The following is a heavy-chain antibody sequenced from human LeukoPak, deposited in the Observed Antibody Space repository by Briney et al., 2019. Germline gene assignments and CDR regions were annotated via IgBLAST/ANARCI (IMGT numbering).Heavy chain of an antibody. CDR1: GGTFSSYA. Sequence: SVKVSCKASGGTFSSYAISWVRQAPGQGLEWMGGIIPIFGTANYAQKFQGRVTITADESTSTAYMELSSLRSEDTAVYYCASTPDWYNRNDVPYYFDYWGQGTLVTVSS. V-gene: IGHV1-69*13. D-gene: IGHD1-1*01. CDR3: ASTPDWYNRNDVPYYFDY. CDR2: IIPIFGTA. J-gene: IGHJ4*02.